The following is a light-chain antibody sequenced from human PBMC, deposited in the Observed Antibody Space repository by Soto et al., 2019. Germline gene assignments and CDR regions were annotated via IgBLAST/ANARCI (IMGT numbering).Light chain of an antibody. CDR1: QSIGNL. CDR2: KAS. Sequence: DIQMTQSPSTLSASIGDRVTITCRASQSIGNLLAWYHQKPGRAPTLLIYKASTLESGVPSRFSGSGSGTEFSITISSLQPDDFATYYCQKYQSYPLTFGQGTRLEIK. J-gene: IGKJ5*01. V-gene: IGKV1-5*03. CDR3: QKYQSYPLT.